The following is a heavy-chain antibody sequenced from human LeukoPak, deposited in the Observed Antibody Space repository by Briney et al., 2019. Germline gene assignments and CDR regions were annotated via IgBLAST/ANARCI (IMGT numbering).Heavy chain of an antibody. V-gene: IGHV4-39*01. CDR1: GRSLSISSYY. D-gene: IGHD2-2*02. Sequence: SETLSLACTLSGRSLSISSYYWGWIRQPPGKGLEWFGSIYYSESTYYTPSLKSRVTISVATSKNQFSLKLSSVTAADTAVYYCAAYCSSSSCYNKVATIDFSYWGQGTLVTVSS. CDR2: IYYSEST. CDR3: AAYCSSSSCYNKVATIDFSY. J-gene: IGHJ4*02.